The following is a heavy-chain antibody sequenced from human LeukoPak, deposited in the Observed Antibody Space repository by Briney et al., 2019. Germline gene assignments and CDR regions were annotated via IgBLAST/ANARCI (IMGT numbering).Heavy chain of an antibody. J-gene: IGHJ6*03. V-gene: IGHV3-48*04. Sequence: GGSLRLSCAASGFTFSSYAMSWVRQAPGKWREWVSYIRSSSFKIGYADSVKGRFTISRDNSKNSLYLQMDSLRVEDTAVYYCVRDPSYGSSWYYYMDVWGKGTTVTVSS. CDR1: GFTFSSYA. D-gene: IGHD6-13*01. CDR2: IRSSSFKI. CDR3: VRDPSYGSSWYYYMDV.